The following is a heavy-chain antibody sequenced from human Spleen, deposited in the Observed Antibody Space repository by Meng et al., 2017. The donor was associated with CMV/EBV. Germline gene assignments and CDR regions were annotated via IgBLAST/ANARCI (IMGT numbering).Heavy chain of an antibody. J-gene: IGHJ5*02. Sequence: ASVKVSCKASGYTFTRYDINWVRQASGQGLEWMGRMDPNNGNTVYAQKFQGRVTMTRKTSLNTVYRELSSLRSEDTAVYYCARADRSYDFWSGYPRFDPWGQGTLVTVSS. D-gene: IGHD3-3*01. CDR1: GYTFTRYD. CDR2: MDPNNGNT. V-gene: IGHV1-8*01. CDR3: ARADRSYDFWSGYPRFDP.